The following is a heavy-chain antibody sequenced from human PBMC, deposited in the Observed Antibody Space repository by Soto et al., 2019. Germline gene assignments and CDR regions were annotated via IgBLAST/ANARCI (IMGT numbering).Heavy chain of an antibody. CDR3: AKDRVASYSSSHDHY. CDR2: ISGSGGST. V-gene: IGHV3-23*01. D-gene: IGHD6-6*01. Sequence: PGGSLRLSCAASGFTFSSYAMSWVRQAPGKGLEWVSAISGSGGSTYYADSVKGRFTISRDNSKNTLYLQMNSLRAEDTAVYYCAKDRVASYSSSHDHYWGQGTLVTVSS. CDR1: GFTFSSYA. J-gene: IGHJ4*02.